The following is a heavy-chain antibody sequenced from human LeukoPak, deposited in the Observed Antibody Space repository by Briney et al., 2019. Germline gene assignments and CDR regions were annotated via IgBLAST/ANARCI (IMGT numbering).Heavy chain of an antibody. CDR1: GFTFSSYW. CDR3: ARDPAYDAFDV. V-gene: IGHV3-7*04. CDR2: IKRDGSEK. J-gene: IGHJ3*01. Sequence: GGSLRLSCAASGFTFSSYWMSWVRQAPGKGLEWVANIKRDGSEKYYVDSVKGRFTISRDNAKNSLYLQINSLRAKDTAVYYCARDPAYDAFDVWTGGTMLSVSS.